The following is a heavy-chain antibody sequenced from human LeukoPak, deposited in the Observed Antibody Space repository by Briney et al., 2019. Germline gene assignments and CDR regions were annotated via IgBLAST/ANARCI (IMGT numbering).Heavy chain of an antibody. D-gene: IGHD4-17*01. CDR2: IYYSGIT. Sequence: SETLSLTCAVYGGSFDGYYCSWLRQPPGRGLEYIGYIYYSGITNYNPSLESRVTMSIATSRNHFSLKVRFVTAADTAFYSCANTAADYGAKGEPNYFYMDVWRKGTTVTVSS. J-gene: IGHJ6*03. CDR3: ANTAADYGAKGEPNYFYMDV. V-gene: IGHV4-59*08. CDR1: GGSFDGYY.